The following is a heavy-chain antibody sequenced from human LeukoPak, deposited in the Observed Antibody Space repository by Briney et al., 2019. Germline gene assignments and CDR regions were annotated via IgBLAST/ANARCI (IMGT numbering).Heavy chain of an antibody. CDR3: AISRYSGTSLDY. D-gene: IGHD1-26*01. V-gene: IGHV3-74*01. J-gene: IGHJ4*02. Sequence: GGSLRLSCAASGFTFSNYWMHWVRHAPGKGLVWVSRINGDGGTTTYADSVKGRFTISRDNAKSTLYLQMSSLRIEDTAVYYCAISRYSGTSLDYWGQGSLVTVPS. CDR1: GFTFSNYW. CDR2: INGDGGTT.